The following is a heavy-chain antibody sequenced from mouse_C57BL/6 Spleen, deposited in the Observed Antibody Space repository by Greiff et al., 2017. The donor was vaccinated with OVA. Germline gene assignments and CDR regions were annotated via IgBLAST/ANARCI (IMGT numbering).Heavy chain of an antibody. Sequence: QVQLQQPGAELVKPGASVKLSCKASGYTFTSYWMHWVKQRPGQGLEWIGMIHPNSGSTNYNEKFKGKATFTADTSSNTAYMQLSSLTTEDSAIYYCARWTTVVADWYFDVWGTGTTVTVSS. CDR2: IHPNSGST. CDR3: ARWTTVVADWYFDV. V-gene: IGHV1-64*01. J-gene: IGHJ1*03. D-gene: IGHD1-1*01. CDR1: GYTFTSYW.